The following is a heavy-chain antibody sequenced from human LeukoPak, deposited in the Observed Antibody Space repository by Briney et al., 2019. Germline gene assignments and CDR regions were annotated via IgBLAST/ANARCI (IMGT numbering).Heavy chain of an antibody. Sequence: PSETLSLTCTVSGDSISSGDYYWSWIRQPAGKGLEWIGRIYTTGSTNYNPSLKSRVTISLDTSKNQFSLKLSSVTAADTAVYYCARDYDMLRGMDVWGKGTTVTISS. J-gene: IGHJ6*04. D-gene: IGHD3-9*01. CDR3: ARDYDMLRGMDV. CDR1: GDSISSGDYY. V-gene: IGHV4-61*02. CDR2: IYTTGST.